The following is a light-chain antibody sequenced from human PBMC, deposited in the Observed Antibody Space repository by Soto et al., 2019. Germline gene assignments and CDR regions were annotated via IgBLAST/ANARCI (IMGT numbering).Light chain of an antibody. V-gene: IGKV3-20*01. Sequence: EIVLTHSPATLSVSPGERATLSCRASQSVGSNLAWYQQRPGQPPRLLIYGASSRATGIPDRFSGSGSGTDFTLTISRLEPEDFAVYYCQQYGSSPYTFGRGTKLEIK. CDR2: GAS. J-gene: IGKJ2*01. CDR1: QSVGSN. CDR3: QQYGSSPYT.